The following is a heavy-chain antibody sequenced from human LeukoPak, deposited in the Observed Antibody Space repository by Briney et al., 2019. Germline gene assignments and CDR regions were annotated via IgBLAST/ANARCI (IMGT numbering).Heavy chain of an antibody. CDR2: IYYSGST. Sequence: SETLSLTCTVSGGSISSYYWSWIRQPPGKGLEWIGYIYYSGSTNYNPSLKSRVTISVDTSKNQFSLKLSSVTAADTAVYYCARAGSGYSGYDFTLDYWGQGTLVTVSS. CDR1: GGSISSYY. D-gene: IGHD5-12*01. J-gene: IGHJ4*02. V-gene: IGHV4-59*01. CDR3: ARAGSGYSGYDFTLDY.